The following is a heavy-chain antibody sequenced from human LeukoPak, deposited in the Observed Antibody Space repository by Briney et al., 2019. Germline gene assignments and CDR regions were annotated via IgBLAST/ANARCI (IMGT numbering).Heavy chain of an antibody. D-gene: IGHD5-18*01. CDR1: GGSISHYY. CDR3: ARYSYGYHLDY. J-gene: IGHJ4*02. Sequence: SETLSLTCTVSGGSISHYYWTWIRQPPGKGLEWIGYISYSGSTNYNPSLKSRVTILVDTSKNQFSLKLNSVTAADTAVYYCARYSYGYHLDYWGQGTLVTVSS. V-gene: IGHV4-59*01. CDR2: ISYSGST.